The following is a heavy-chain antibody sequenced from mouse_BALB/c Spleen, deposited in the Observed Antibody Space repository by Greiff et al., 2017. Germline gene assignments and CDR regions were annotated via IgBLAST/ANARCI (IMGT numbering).Heavy chain of an antibody. CDR2: ISDGGSYT. CDR1: GFTFSDYY. CDR3: ARDRDDGYYDAMDY. D-gene: IGHD2-3*01. Sequence: EVQLVESGGGLVKPGGSLKLSCAASGFTFSDYYMYWVRQTPEKRLEWVATISDGGSYTYYPDSVKGRFTISRDNAKNNLYLQMSSLKSEDTAMYYCARDRDDGYYDAMDYWGQGTSVTVSS. J-gene: IGHJ4*01. V-gene: IGHV5-4*02.